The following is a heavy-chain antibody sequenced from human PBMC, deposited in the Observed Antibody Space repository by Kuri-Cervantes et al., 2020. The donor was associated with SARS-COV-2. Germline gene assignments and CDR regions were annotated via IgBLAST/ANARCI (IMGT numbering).Heavy chain of an antibody. Sequence: GGSLRLSCTASGFTFGDYAMSWFRQAPGKGLEWVGVIRSKAYGGTTEYAASVKGRFTISRDDSKSIAYLQMNSLKTEDTAVYYCTRDRKLWSPGPLLFDYWGQGTLVTVSS. J-gene: IGHJ4*02. CDR3: TRDRKLWSPGPLLFDY. CDR1: GFTFGDYA. V-gene: IGHV3-49*03. CDR2: IRSKAYGGTT. D-gene: IGHD5-18*01.